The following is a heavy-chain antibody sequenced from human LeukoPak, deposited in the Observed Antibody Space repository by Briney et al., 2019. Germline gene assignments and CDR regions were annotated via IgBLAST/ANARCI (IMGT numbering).Heavy chain of an antibody. J-gene: IGHJ4*02. V-gene: IGHV4-59*01. D-gene: IGHD5-12*01. CDR3: ARGRQGHSGYDFDY. CDR1: GGSISSYY. CDR2: IYYSGST. Sequence: PSETLSLTCTVSGGSISSYYWSWIRQPPGKGLEWIGYIYYSGSTNYNPSLKSRVTISVGTSKNQFSLKLSSVTAADTAVYYCARGRQGHSGYDFDYWGQGTLVTVSS.